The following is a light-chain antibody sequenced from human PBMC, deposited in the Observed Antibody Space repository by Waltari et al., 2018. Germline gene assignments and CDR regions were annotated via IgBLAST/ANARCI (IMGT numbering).Light chain of an antibody. Sequence: DIQMTQSPSSLSASVGDRVTITCRASQDVKSSLAWYQQKPGKAPKLLLYAASRLEGGVPSRFRGSGSGTDYTLTITSRQPEDFATYYCQHYYSTLSTFGPGTKVDIK. V-gene: IGKV1-NL1*01. CDR2: AAS. CDR3: QHYYSTLST. J-gene: IGKJ3*01. CDR1: QDVKSS.